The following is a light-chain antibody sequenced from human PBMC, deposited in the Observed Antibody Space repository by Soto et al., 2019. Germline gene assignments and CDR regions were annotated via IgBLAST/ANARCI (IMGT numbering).Light chain of an antibody. CDR3: LLYYGPAAV. Sequence: QTVVTQEPSVTVSPGGTVTLTCASATGAVSSGNFPSWFQQKPGQPPMVLIFSVDSKHSWTPARFSGSLVEGNAALTLSRVQPEDEPEYYCLLYYGPAAVFGSGTLVTVL. CDR2: SVD. J-gene: IGLJ1*01. V-gene: IGLV7-43*01. CDR1: TGAVSSGNF.